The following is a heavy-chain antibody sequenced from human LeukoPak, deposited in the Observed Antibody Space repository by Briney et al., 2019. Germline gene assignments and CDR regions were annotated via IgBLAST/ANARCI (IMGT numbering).Heavy chain of an antibody. J-gene: IGHJ4*02. CDR3: ARDSDTAMVTGFDY. CDR2: IYTSGST. Sequence: PSETLSLTCTVSGGSISSYYWSWIPQPAGKGLEWVGRIYTSGSTNYNPSLKSRVTMSVDTSKNQFSLKLSSVTAADTAVYYCARDSDTAMVTGFDYWGQGTLVTVSS. D-gene: IGHD5-18*01. CDR1: GGSISSYY. V-gene: IGHV4-4*07.